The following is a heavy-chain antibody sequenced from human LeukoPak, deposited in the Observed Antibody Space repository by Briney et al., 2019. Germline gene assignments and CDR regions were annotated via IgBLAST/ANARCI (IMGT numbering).Heavy chain of an antibody. D-gene: IGHD3-22*01. CDR1: GGTFSSYA. CDR3: ARPYDSRGYTYGMGV. Sequence: SVKVSCKASGGTFSSYAISWVRQAPGQGLEWMGGIIPIFGTANYAQKFQGRVTITADESTNTAYMGLSSLRSEDTAVYYCARPYDSRGYTYGMGVWGQGTTVTVSS. CDR2: IIPIFGTA. J-gene: IGHJ6*02. V-gene: IGHV1-69*13.